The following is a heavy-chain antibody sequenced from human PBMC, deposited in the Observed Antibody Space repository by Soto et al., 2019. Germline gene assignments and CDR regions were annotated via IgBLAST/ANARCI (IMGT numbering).Heavy chain of an antibody. Sequence: GESLKISCKCSGYSFTSYWIGWVRQMPGKGLEWMGIIYPGDSDTRYSPSFQGQVTISADKSISTAYLQWSSLKASDTAMYYCARHLSDFWSGYPPGWAPNWFDPWGQGTLVTVSS. D-gene: IGHD3-3*01. CDR2: IYPGDSDT. CDR1: GYSFTSYW. V-gene: IGHV5-51*01. J-gene: IGHJ5*02. CDR3: ARHLSDFWSGYPPGWAPNWFDP.